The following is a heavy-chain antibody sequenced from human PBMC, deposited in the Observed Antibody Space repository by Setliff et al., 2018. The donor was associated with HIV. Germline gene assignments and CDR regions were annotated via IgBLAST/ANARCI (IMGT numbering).Heavy chain of an antibody. Sequence: ASVKVSCKASGYTFTGYYMHWVRQAPGQGLEWMGWINPHSGDTNYAQKFQDRVTMTRDTSVNIAYMQLSRLRSDDTAVYYCARAPTLFGVEYYYYCGMDVWGQGTTVT. CDR1: GYTFTGYY. CDR3: ARAPTLFGVEYYYYCGMDV. D-gene: IGHD3-3*01. J-gene: IGHJ6*02. V-gene: IGHV1-2*02. CDR2: INPHSGDT.